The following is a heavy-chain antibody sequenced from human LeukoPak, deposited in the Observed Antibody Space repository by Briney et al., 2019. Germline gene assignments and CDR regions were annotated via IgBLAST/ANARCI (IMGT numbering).Heavy chain of an antibody. CDR3: AKDGRSFGSGSPYLDY. Sequence: PGGSLRLSCAASGFTFSNYVMTWVRQAPGKGLHWFSPISGGGGSTHYADSVKGRFTICRYNSKNTLYLKMNSLRAEDTAVYYCAKDGRSFGSGSPYLDYWGQGTLVTVSS. V-gene: IGHV3-23*01. D-gene: IGHD3-10*01. CDR2: ISGGGGST. J-gene: IGHJ4*02. CDR1: GFTFSNYV.